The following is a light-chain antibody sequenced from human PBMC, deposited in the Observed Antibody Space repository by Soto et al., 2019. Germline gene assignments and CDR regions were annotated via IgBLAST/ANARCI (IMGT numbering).Light chain of an antibody. CDR1: QGIYSW. V-gene: IGKV1-12*01. J-gene: IGKJ2*01. CDR3: QQALSFPYT. Sequence: IQMTQSPSSVSASVGDKVTITCRASQGIYSWLAWYQQKPGTAPNLLISSASGLQPGVSSRFSGSGSGTYFTLTITNLQPEDFAVYFCQQALSFPYTFGQGTKLEVK. CDR2: SAS.